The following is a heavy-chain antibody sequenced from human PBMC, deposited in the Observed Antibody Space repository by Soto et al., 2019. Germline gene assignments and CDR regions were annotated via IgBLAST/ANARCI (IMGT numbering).Heavy chain of an antibody. CDR3: SRGILV. J-gene: IGHJ4*02. Sequence: QVQLQESGPGLVKPSQTLSLTCTVSGGSINSGGYCWSWIRQHPGKGLDWIGCISYGGSTSYNPSLKSRVTISVDTSKNQFSLKLTSVTAADTAVYFCSRGILVWGQGALITVSS. V-gene: IGHV4-31*03. CDR1: GGSINSGGYC. CDR2: ISYGGST. D-gene: IGHD5-18*01.